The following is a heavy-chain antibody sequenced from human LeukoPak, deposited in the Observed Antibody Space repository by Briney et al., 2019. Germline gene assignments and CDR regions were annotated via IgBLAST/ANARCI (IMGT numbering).Heavy chain of an antibody. J-gene: IGHJ4*02. Sequence: SETLSLTCTVSDGSISSYYWTWIRQPAGKGLEWIGRIYASGSANYNPSLQSRVTMSVDTSKNQFSLKLSSVTAADTAVYYRARGGTGPTGFDYWGQGTLVTVSS. CDR1: DGSISSYY. CDR2: IYASGSA. D-gene: IGHD1-7*01. V-gene: IGHV4-4*07. CDR3: ARGGTGPTGFDY.